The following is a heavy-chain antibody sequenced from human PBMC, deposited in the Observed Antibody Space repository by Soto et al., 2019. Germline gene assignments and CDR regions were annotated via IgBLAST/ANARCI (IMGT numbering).Heavy chain of an antibody. Sequence: GGSLRLSSAASGFIFSSYTMSWVRQAPGKGLEWLSSISDDSSHIDYADSLRGRFTVSRDNARKSLYLQMDSLGVEDKGVYYCATPYYYNHWGPGTLVTVSS. CDR3: ATPYYYNH. CDR2: ISDDSSHI. D-gene: IGHD3-22*01. J-gene: IGHJ5*02. CDR1: GFIFSSYT. V-gene: IGHV3-21*01.